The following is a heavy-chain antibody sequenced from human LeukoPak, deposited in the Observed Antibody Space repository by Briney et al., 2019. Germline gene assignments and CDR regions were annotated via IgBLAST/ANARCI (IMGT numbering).Heavy chain of an antibody. Sequence: EGSLRLSCAASGLTFNSYAMMWVPQAPGKGLEWVSGTSGSGGSTYYAGSVKGRFTISRDNSKNTLYLQMNSLRVEDTAVYYCAKNGGSQCYSHLDSWGQGTLVTVSS. V-gene: IGHV3-23*01. CDR1: GLTFNSYA. J-gene: IGHJ4*02. CDR3: AKNGGSQCYSHLDS. D-gene: IGHD2-15*01. CDR2: TSGSGGST.